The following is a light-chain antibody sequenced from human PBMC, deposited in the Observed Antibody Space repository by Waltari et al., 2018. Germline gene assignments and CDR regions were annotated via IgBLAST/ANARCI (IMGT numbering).Light chain of an antibody. Sequence: QSVLTQPPSASGTPGQRVTISCSGSSSNIGSTTVNWYQQLPGTAPKLLIYSNKQRPSGVPDRFSGSKSGPSASPAISGLQSEDEADYYCAAWDDSLNVVFGGGTKLTVL. J-gene: IGLJ2*01. CDR1: SSNIGSTT. CDR3: AAWDDSLNVV. CDR2: SNK. V-gene: IGLV1-44*01.